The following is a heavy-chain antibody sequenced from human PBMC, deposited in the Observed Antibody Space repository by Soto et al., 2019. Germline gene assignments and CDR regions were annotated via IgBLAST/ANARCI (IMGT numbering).Heavy chain of an antibody. Sequence: LSLTFTVSAGPISSYSWSGIRQPAGKGLEWIGSIYTNGSTNYNPSLKSRGTMSVDTSKNQFSLKLSSVTAADTAVYFCAIDLQFRHTDYWGPGPLVTLSS. V-gene: IGHV4-4*07. D-gene: IGHD6-19*01. CDR1: AGPISSYS. CDR2: IYTNGST. J-gene: IGHJ4*02. CDR3: AIDLQFRHTDY.